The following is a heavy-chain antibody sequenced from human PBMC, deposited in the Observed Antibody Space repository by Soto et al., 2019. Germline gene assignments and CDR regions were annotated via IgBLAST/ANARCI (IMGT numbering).Heavy chain of an antibody. V-gene: IGHV3-33*01. J-gene: IGHJ4*02. Sequence: LRVSCAASGFTFSSYGMHGVRQAPGKGLEWVAFIWHDGGNKFYAESVKGRFTISRDNSKNTLYLQMTSLSAEDTAMYYCARDGDVNTGFGKDYWGQGTLVTVSS. CDR3: ARDGDVNTGFGKDY. CDR1: GFTFSSYG. CDR2: IWHDGGNK. D-gene: IGHD3-16*01.